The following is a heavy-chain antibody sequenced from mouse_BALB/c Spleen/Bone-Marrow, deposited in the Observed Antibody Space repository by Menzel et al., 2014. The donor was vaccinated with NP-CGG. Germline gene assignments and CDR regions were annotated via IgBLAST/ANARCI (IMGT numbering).Heavy chain of an antibody. V-gene: IGHV5-17*02. J-gene: IGHJ4*01. CDR3: ARGVYGYVKYAMDY. CDR1: GFTFSSFG. Sequence: DVQLVESGGGLVQPGGSRKLSCAASGFTFSSFGMHWVRQAPEKGLEWVAYISGGSSTIHYADTVKGRFTISRDNPKNTLFLQMTSLRSEDTAMYYCARGVYGYVKYAMDYWGQGTSVTVSS. CDR2: ISGGSSTI. D-gene: IGHD1-2*01.